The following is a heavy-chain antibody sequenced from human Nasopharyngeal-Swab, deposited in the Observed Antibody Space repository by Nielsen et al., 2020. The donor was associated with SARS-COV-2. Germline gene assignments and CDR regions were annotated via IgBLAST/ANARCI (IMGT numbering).Heavy chain of an antibody. V-gene: IGHV4-4*07. D-gene: IGHD3-3*01. Sequence: SETLSLTGTASGGSISSYYWSWVRQLAGKGLEWIGRIYTRGSTNNNPSLKSRVTMSVDTSKNQLSLKLSSVTAADTAVYYCARGSRFTIFGVVPGYYYGMDVWGQGTTVTVSS. CDR1: GGSISSYY. CDR3: ARGSRFTIFGVVPGYYYGMDV. J-gene: IGHJ6*02. CDR2: IYTRGST.